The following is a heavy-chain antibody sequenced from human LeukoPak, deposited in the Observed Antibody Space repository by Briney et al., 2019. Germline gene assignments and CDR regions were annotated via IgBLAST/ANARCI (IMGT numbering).Heavy chain of an antibody. J-gene: IGHJ4*02. V-gene: IGHV3-11*05. CDR3: AGEGYTGNFDY. Sequence: PGGSLRLSCAASGFTFSDYYMSWIRQAPGKGLEWVSYISSSSSYTNYADSEKGRFTISRDNAKNSLYLQMNSLRAEDTAVYYCAGEGYTGNFDYWGQGTLVTVSS. D-gene: IGHD2-2*02. CDR1: GFTFSDYY. CDR2: ISSSSSYT.